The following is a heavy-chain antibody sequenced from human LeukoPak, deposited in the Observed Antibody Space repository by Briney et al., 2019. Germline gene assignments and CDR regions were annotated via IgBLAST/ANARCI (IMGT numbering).Heavy chain of an antibody. V-gene: IGHV3-9*01. Sequence: GGSLRLSCAASGFIFEDYAMHWVRQTPGKGLEWVSGISWNSVHKGYADSVKGRFTISRDNAKNSLYLQMNSLRAEDTAVYYCARPPTRDYGDYANYFDYWGQGTLVTVSS. CDR2: ISWNSVHK. D-gene: IGHD4-17*01. CDR1: GFIFEDYA. CDR3: ARPPTRDYGDYANYFDY. J-gene: IGHJ4*02.